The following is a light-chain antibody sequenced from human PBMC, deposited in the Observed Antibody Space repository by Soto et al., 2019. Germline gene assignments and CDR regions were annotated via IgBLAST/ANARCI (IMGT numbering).Light chain of an antibody. CDR2: GAS. CDR3: QQYGSSPRFT. J-gene: IGKJ3*01. Sequence: EIVLTQSPGTLSLSPGERATLSCRASQSVSSSYLAWYQQKPGQALRLLIYGASSMATGIPDRFSGSGSGTDFTLTSSRLEPEDFAVYYCQQYGSSPRFTFGPGTKVDIK. V-gene: IGKV3-20*01. CDR1: QSVSSSY.